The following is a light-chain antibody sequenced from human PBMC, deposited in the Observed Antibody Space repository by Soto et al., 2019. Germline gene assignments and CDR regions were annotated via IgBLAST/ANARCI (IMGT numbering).Light chain of an antibody. CDR3: SSYTTTDTLA. CDR1: DVRDYNY. V-gene: IGLV2-14*01. Sequence: QSALTQPASVSGSPGQSITISCTGSDVRDYNYVSWYQQHPGKAPKVIIYEVSYRPSGVSNRFSGSNSGNTASLTISGRQAEDEADYYCSSYTTTDTLAFGGGTKLTVL. J-gene: IGLJ2*01. CDR2: EVS.